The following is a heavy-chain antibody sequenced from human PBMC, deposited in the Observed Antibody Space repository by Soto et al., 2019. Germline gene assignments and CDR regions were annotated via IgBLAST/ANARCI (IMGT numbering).Heavy chain of an antibody. V-gene: IGHV3-23*01. CDR1: GFTFNNYA. CDR2: ISGGGDTT. CDR3: AKGRGGSGSLTPRVDF. J-gene: IGHJ4*02. D-gene: IGHD3-10*01. Sequence: EVQLLESGGGLVQPGGSLRLSCAGSGFTFNNYAMTWVRQAPGKGLEWVSAISGGGDTTSYADSVKGRFTVSRDGSKNTLYLQMSSLRAEETALYYCAKGRGGSGSLTPRVDFWGQGTLVTVSS.